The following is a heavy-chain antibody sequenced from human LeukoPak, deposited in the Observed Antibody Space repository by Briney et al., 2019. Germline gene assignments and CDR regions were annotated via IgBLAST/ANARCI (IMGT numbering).Heavy chain of an antibody. Sequence: ASVKVSCKASGYTFTSYGISWVRQAPGQGLEWMGWISAYNGNTNYAQKLQGRVTMTTDTSTSTAYMGLRSLRSDDTAVYYCARDPATTVVTPYDYWGQGTLVTVSS. CDR2: ISAYNGNT. V-gene: IGHV1-18*01. J-gene: IGHJ4*02. CDR1: GYTFTSYG. D-gene: IGHD4-23*01. CDR3: ARDPATTVVTPYDY.